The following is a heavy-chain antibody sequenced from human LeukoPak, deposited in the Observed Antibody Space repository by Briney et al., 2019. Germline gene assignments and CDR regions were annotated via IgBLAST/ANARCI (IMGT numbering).Heavy chain of an antibody. Sequence: PGGSLRLSCAASGFTFSDYYMSWIRQAPGKGLEWVSYISSSGSTIYYADSVKGRFTISRDNAKNSLYLQMNSLRAEDTAVYYCAGYCSGGSCYSWSFDPWGQGTLVTVSS. J-gene: IGHJ5*02. CDR3: AGYCSGGSCYSWSFDP. CDR2: ISSSGSTI. V-gene: IGHV3-11*04. CDR1: GFTFSDYY. D-gene: IGHD2-15*01.